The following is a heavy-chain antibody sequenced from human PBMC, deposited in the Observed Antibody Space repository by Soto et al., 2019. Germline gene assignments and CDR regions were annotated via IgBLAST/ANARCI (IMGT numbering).Heavy chain of an antibody. CDR3: ARHPTVTKYYFDY. D-gene: IGHD4-17*01. V-gene: IGHV4-4*02. J-gene: IGHJ4*02. CDR2: IHHSGST. CDR1: GGSISSSNW. Sequence: SETLSLTCAVSGGSISSSNWWSWVRQPPGKGLEWIGEIHHSGSTNYKSSLKSRVTISVDTSKNQFSLKLSSVTAADTAVYYCARHPTVTKYYFDYWGQGTLVTVSS.